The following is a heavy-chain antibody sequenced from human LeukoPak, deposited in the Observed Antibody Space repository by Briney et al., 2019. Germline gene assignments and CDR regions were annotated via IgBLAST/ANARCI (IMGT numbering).Heavy chain of an antibody. Sequence: PSETLSLTCTASGGSISSYYWSWIRQPPGKGLEWIGYIYYSGSTNYNPSLKSRVTISVDTSKNQFSLKLSSVTAADTAVYYCAREDSSGWGSNWFDPWGQGTLVTVSS. CDR3: AREDSSGWGSNWFDP. CDR2: IYYSGST. J-gene: IGHJ5*02. CDR1: GGSISSYY. V-gene: IGHV4-59*01. D-gene: IGHD6-19*01.